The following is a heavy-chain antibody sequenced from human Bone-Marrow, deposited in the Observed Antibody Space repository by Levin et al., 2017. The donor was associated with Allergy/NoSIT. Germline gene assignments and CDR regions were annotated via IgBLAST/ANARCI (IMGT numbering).Heavy chain of an antibody. J-gene: IGHJ4*02. CDR3: AKGGDFDS. CDR1: GFTFRTYG. V-gene: IGHV3-30*18. Sequence: GGSLRLSCAASGFTFRTYGIQWVRQAPGKGLEWVALITSDGGNKYYAASVKGRFTISRDNSNNALYLQMNSLSADDTAIYYCAKGGDFDSWGQGTLVTVSS. CDR2: ITSDGGNK.